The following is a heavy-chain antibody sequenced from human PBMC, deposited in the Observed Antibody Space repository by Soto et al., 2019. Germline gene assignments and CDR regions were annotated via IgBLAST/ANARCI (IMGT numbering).Heavy chain of an antibody. V-gene: IGHV2-5*01. CDR1: GFSLTNTGVT. CDR2: MYWHDDK. Sequence: QITLKESGPTLVKPTQTLTLTCTFSGFSLTNTGVTVGWIRQPPGKALEWLALMYWHDDKRYNPSLRNRLTIAKDTSKNRVVLTLANVGPVDTATYFCAHGHFEILTGPFDSWGRGTLVTVSS. CDR3: AHGHFEILTGPFDS. D-gene: IGHD3-9*01. J-gene: IGHJ5*01.